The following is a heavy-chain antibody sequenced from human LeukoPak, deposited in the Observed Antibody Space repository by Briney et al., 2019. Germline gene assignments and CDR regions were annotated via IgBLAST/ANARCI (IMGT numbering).Heavy chain of an antibody. Sequence: SETLSLTCAVYGGSFSGYYWNWIRQPPGKGLEWIGEINHSGSTNYIPSLKSRVTISVDTSKNQFSLKLSSVTAADTAVYYCARGSEMLGYKWFDPWGQGTLVTVSS. CDR2: INHSGST. CDR3: ARGSEMLGYKWFDP. D-gene: IGHD1-14*01. CDR1: GGSFSGYY. V-gene: IGHV4-34*01. J-gene: IGHJ5*02.